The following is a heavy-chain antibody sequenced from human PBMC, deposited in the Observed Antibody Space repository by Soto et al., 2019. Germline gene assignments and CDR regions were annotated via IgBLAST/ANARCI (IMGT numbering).Heavy chain of an antibody. V-gene: IGHV2-70*01. CDR1: GFSLSTSGMC. CDR3: ARIPVRGSVSPTTYYYYYGMDV. CDR2: IDWDDDK. Sequence: SGPTLVNPTQTLTLTCTFSGFSLSTSGMCVSWIRQPPGKALEWLALIDWDDDKYYSTSLKTRLTISKDTSKNQVVLTMTNMDPVDTATYYCARIPVRGSVSPTTYYYYYGMDVWGQGTSVTGSS. J-gene: IGHJ6*02. D-gene: IGHD3-10*01.